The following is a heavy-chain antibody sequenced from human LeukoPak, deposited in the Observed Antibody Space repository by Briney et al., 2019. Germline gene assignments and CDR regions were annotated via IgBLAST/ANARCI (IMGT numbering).Heavy chain of an antibody. CDR1: GGSISSSSYY. CDR3: ARRGSDKNFDY. J-gene: IGHJ4*02. CDR2: IYYSGST. V-gene: IGHV4-39*01. Sequence: SETLSLTCTVSGGSISSSSYYWGWIRQPPGKGLEWIGSIYYSGSTYYNPSLKSRVTISVDTSENQFSLKLSSVTAADTAVYYCARRGSDKNFDYWGQGTLVTVSS. D-gene: IGHD3-10*01.